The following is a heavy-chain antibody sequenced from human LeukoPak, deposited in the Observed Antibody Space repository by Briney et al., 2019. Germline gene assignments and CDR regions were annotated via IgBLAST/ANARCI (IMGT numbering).Heavy chain of an antibody. CDR3: ARGGVTMIGIDY. Sequence: GGSLRLSSAASGFTLSSYDIHWVRQAPGKGLEWVAVISYDGSKKYYADSVKGRFTISRDNSKNTVYLQMNSLRVEDTAVYYCARGGVTMIGIDYWGQGTLVTVSS. J-gene: IGHJ4*02. D-gene: IGHD3-22*01. CDR1: GFTLSSYD. CDR2: ISYDGSKK. V-gene: IGHV3-30*14.